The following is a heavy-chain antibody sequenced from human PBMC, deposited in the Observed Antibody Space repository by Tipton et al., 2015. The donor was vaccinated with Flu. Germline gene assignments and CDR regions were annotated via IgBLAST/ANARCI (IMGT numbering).Heavy chain of an antibody. Sequence: TLSLTCSVSGGPISSSSYYWGWIRQSPGRGLEWVGSIYYTGYPYHNPSLKSRVSISGDTSKNQFSLKLTYVTAADTAVYFCARIIRITMIRGLRDPYYFDYWGQGMLVTVSS. CDR1: GGPISSSSYY. D-gene: IGHD3-10*01. J-gene: IGHJ4*02. CDR2: IYYTGYP. CDR3: ARIIRITMIRGLRDPYYFDY. V-gene: IGHV4-39*07.